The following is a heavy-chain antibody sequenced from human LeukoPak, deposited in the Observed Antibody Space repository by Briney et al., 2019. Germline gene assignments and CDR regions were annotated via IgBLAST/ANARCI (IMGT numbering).Heavy chain of an antibody. J-gene: IGHJ4*02. D-gene: IGHD4-17*01. V-gene: IGHV3-21*01. Sequence: PGGSLRLSCAASGVTVSTNHMSWVRQAPGKGLEWVSSISSSSSYIYYADSVKGRFTISRDNAKNSLYLQMNSLRAEDTAVYYCAIPHDYGDYVTVPFDYWGQGTLVTVSS. CDR1: GVTVSTNH. CDR2: ISSSSSYI. CDR3: AIPHDYGDYVTVPFDY.